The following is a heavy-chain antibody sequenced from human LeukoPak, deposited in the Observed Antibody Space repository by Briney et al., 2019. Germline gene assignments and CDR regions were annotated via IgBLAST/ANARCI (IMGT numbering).Heavy chain of an antibody. J-gene: IGHJ4*02. V-gene: IGHV3-49*04. CDR3: TRPYYDSSGYYYVDDY. CDR2: IRSKAYGGTT. Sequence: PGGSLRLSCTASGFTFGDYAMSWVRQAPGEGLEWVGFIRSKAYGGTTEYAASVKGRFTISRDDSKSIAYLQMNSLKTEDTAVYYCTRPYYDSSGYYYVDDYWGQGTLVTVSS. CDR1: GFTFGDYA. D-gene: IGHD3-22*01.